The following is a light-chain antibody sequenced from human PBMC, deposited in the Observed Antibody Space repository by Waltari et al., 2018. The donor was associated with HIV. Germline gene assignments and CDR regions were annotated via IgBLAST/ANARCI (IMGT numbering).Light chain of an antibody. CDR2: EVS. CDR3: SSYAMTTTVL. V-gene: IGLV2-14*01. CDR1: SSAVGGYTY. Sequence: QSALTQPASVSGSPGQSITISCTGPSSAVGGYTYVSWYQQHPGKAPKLIIYEVSNRPSGVSDRFSGSKSGNTASLTISGLQAEDEADYFCSSYAMTTTVLFGGGTKLTVL. J-gene: IGLJ2*01.